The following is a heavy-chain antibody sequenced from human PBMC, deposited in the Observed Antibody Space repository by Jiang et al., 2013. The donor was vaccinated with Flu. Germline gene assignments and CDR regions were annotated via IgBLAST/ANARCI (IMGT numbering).Heavy chain of an antibody. Sequence: APKFQGRVSMTRDTSTSGVYMELRSLRSDDTAVYYCARTYGIGQMDYWGQGTLVTVSS. J-gene: IGHJ4*02. D-gene: IGHD3-10*01. CDR3: ARTYGIGQMDY. V-gene: IGHV1-46*01.